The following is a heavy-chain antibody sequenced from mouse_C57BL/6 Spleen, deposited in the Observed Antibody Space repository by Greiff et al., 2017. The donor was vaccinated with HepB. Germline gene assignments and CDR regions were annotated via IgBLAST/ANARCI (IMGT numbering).Heavy chain of an antibody. CDR2: IWSDGST. CDR3: AKHKFCAMDY. Sequence: VKLMESGPGLVAPSQCLSITCTASGFSLTSYGVHWVRQPPGKGLEWLVVIWSDGSTTYNTDPKSRLSISTDNSKSQVFLKMNSHQTDDTAMYYCAKHKFCAMDYWGQGTSVTVSS. V-gene: IGHV2-6-1*01. CDR1: GFSLTSYG. J-gene: IGHJ4*01.